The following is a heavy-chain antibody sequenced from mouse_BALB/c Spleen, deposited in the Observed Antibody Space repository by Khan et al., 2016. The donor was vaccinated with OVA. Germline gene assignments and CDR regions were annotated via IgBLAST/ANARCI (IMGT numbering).Heavy chain of an antibody. D-gene: IGHD1-1*02. Sequence: QIQLVQSGPELKKPGETVKISCKASGYTFTNYGMNWVKQAPGKVLKWMGWINTYTGEPTYVDDFKGRFALSLETSSSTAYLPINNLKTEDAATYYCASGGYWYFDVWGAGTTVTVSS. CDR3: ASGGYWYFDV. CDR2: INTYTGEP. V-gene: IGHV9-3-1*01. J-gene: IGHJ1*01. CDR1: GYTFTNYG.